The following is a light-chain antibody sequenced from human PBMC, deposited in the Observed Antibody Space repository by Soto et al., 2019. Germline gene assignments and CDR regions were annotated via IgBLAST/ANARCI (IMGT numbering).Light chain of an antibody. V-gene: IGKV2-30*02. Sequence: DAVMTQSPLSLPVTLGQPASISCRSSQSLVHSTGNTYLNWFQQRPGQSPRRLIYKVSNRDSGVPDRFSGSASGTDFILKISRVEAEDIGVYYCMQDTHWPYTFGQGTKLEI. CDR3: MQDTHWPYT. J-gene: IGKJ2*01. CDR1: QSLVHSTGNTY. CDR2: KVS.